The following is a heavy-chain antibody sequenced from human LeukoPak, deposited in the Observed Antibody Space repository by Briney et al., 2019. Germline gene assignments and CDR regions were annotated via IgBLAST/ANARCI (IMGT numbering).Heavy chain of an antibody. CDR3: ARGGPWGPSRYYGMDV. J-gene: IGHJ6*02. V-gene: IGHV3-21*01. CDR2: ISSSSSYI. Sequence: GGSLRLSCAASGFTFSSYSMNWVRQAPGXXLEWVSSISSSSSYIYYADSVKGRFTISRDNAKNSLYLQMNSLRAEDTAVYYCARGGPWGPSRYYGMDVWGQGTTVTVSS. CDR1: GFTFSSYS. D-gene: IGHD3-16*01.